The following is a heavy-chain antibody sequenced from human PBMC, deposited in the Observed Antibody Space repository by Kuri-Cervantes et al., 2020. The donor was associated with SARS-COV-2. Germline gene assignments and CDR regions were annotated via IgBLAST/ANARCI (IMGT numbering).Heavy chain of an antibody. CDR2: IKQDGSEK. CDR1: GFTVSSNY. D-gene: IGHD7-27*01. Sequence: GGSLRLSCAASGFTVSSNYMSWVRQAPGKGLEWVANIKQDGSEKYYVDSVKGRFTISRDNAKNSLYLQMNSLRAEDTAVYYCARDRNWGDWYFDLWGRGTLVTVSS. V-gene: IGHV3-7*01. J-gene: IGHJ2*01. CDR3: ARDRNWGDWYFDL.